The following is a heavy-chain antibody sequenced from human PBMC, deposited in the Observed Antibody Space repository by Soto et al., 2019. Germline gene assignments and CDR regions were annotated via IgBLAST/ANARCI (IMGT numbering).Heavy chain of an antibody. V-gene: IGHV1-18*01. J-gene: IGHJ6*02. D-gene: IGHD6-19*01. CDR1: GYTFTSCG. CDR2: ISAYNGNT. Sequence: GASVKVSCKASGYTFTSCGISWVRQAPGQGLEWMGWISAYNGNTNYAQKLQGRVTMTTDTSTSTAYMELRSLRSDDTAVYYCARRVAEQWLVRTHYGMDVWGQGTTVTVSS. CDR3: ARRVAEQWLVRTHYGMDV.